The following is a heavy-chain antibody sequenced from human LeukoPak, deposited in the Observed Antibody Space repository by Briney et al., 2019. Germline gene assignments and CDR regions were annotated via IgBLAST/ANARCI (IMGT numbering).Heavy chain of an antibody. CDR3: ARHGSYDILTGYPWYFDL. D-gene: IGHD3-9*01. Sequence: PSETLSLTCTVSGGSISSYYWSWIRQPPGKGLEWIGYIYYSGSTNYNPSLKSRVTISVDTSKNQLSLKLSSVTAADTAVYYCARHGSYDILTGYPWYFDLWGRGTLVTVSS. CDR1: GGSISSYY. J-gene: IGHJ2*01. V-gene: IGHV4-59*08. CDR2: IYYSGST.